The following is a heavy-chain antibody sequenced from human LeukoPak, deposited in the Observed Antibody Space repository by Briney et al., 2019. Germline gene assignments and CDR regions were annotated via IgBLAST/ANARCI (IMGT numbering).Heavy chain of an antibody. CDR3: ASTTVTTDSYYYYYGMDV. V-gene: IGHV1-69*13. CDR1: GGTFSSYA. Sequence: ASVKVSCKASGGTFSSYAISWVRQAPGQGLEWMGGIIPIFGTANYAQKFQGRVTITADESTSTAYMELSSLRSEDTAVYYCASTTVTTDSYYYYYGMDVWGQGTTVTVSS. J-gene: IGHJ6*02. CDR2: IIPIFGTA. D-gene: IGHD4-17*01.